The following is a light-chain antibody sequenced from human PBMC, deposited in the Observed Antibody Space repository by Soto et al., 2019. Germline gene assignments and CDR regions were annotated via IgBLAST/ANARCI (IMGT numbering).Light chain of an antibody. CDR2: DVS. V-gene: IGLV2-14*01. CDR3: SSYTSSSTV. Sequence: QSVLTQPASVSGSPGQSMTVSCTGTSSDVGSYNYVSWYQQHPGKAPKLMIYDVSNRPSGVSNRFSGSKSGNTASLTISGLQAEDEADYYCSSYTSSSTVFGGGTKLTVL. CDR1: SSDVGSYNY. J-gene: IGLJ2*01.